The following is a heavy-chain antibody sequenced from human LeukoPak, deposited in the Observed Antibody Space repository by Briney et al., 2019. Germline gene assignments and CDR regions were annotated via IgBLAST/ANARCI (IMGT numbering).Heavy chain of an antibody. D-gene: IGHD4-17*01. CDR1: GGSISSSSYY. J-gene: IGHJ5*02. Sequence: ASETLSLTCTVSGGSISSSSYYWGWIRQPPGKGLEWIGSIYHSGSTYYNPSLKSRVTISVDTSKNQFSLKLSSVTAADTAVYYCAREMTTVTFRSNWFDPWGQGTLVTVSS. V-gene: IGHV4-39*07. CDR2: IYHSGST. CDR3: AREMTTVTFRSNWFDP.